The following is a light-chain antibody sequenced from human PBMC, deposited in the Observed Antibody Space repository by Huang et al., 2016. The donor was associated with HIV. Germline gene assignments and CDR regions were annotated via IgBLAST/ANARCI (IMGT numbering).Light chain of an antibody. V-gene: IGKV4-1*01. J-gene: IGKJ4*01. CDR2: WES. CDR1: QTILYSSKNKNY. Sequence: DIVMTQSPDSLAVSLGVRATVNCKSSQTILYSSKNKNYLAWYQQKPGQPPKLIIYWESTRESGVPDRFSGSGSGTDFTLTISSLQAEDVAVYYCQQYFETPLTFGGGTKVEIK. CDR3: QQYFETPLT.